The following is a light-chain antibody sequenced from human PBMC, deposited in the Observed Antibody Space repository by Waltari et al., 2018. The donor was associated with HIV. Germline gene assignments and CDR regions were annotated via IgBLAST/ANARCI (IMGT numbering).Light chain of an antibody. CDR3: AVLDDTLGGGV. V-gene: IGLV1-47*01. Sequence: QSVLTQPPSASGTPGQKVTISCSGGTANIGANFVFWFQQFPGTAPKILIYRDKLRHAGVPGRFSGSKSGTSASLTISGLRSDDEAHYFCAVLDDTLGGGVFGGGTKLTVL. J-gene: IGLJ2*01. CDR2: RDK. CDR1: TANIGANF.